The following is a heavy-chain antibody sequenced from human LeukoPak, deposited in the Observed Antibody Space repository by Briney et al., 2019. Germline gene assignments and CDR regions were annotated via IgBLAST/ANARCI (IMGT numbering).Heavy chain of an antibody. V-gene: IGHV4-59*01. D-gene: IGHD3-10*01. Sequence: SETLSLTCTVYGGSISSYYWSWIRQPPGKGLEWIGYIYYSGYTNYNPSLKSRVTISVDTSKNQFSLKLSSVTAADTAVYYCARTTMVRGTYYMDVRGKGTTVTISS. CDR1: GGSISSYY. J-gene: IGHJ6*03. CDR3: ARTTMVRGTYYMDV. CDR2: IYYSGYT.